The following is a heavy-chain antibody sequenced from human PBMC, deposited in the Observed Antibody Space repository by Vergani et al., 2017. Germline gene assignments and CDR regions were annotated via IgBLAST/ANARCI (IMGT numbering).Heavy chain of an antibody. CDR2: ISSTSSTI. CDR3: ARDRYDSSGYYRDC. J-gene: IGHJ4*02. D-gene: IGHD3-22*01. CDR1: GFTFSSYS. V-gene: IGHV3-48*01. Sequence: EVQLVESGGGLVQLGGSLRLSCAASGFTFSSYSMNWVRQAPGKGLEWVSYISSTSSTIYYADSVKGRFTISRDNAKNSLYVQMNSLRAEDTAVYYCARDRYDSSGYYRDCWGQGTLVTVSS.